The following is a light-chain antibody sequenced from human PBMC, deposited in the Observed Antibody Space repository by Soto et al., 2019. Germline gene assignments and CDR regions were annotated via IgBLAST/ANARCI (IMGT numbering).Light chain of an antibody. J-gene: IGLJ3*02. V-gene: IGLV2-14*01. CDR1: SSDIGHYKY. Sequence: QSALTQTASVSGSPGQTITISCTGTSSDIGHYKYVSWYLHHPGKAPKLIIYEVSNRPSGISDRFSASKSGTTASLTISGLQAEDEADYYCSSYTTTSTLVFGGGTKVTVL. CDR3: SSYTTTSTLV. CDR2: EVS.